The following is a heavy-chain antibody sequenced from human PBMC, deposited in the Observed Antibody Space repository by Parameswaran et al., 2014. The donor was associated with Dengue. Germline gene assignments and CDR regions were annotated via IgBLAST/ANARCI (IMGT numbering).Heavy chain of an antibody. CDR3: ARISEYKDSFTYYFAMDV. D-gene: IGHD6-6*01. J-gene: IGHJ6*02. Sequence: VRQMPGKGLEWVGSIDPTDSYTDYRPSFKGHVTISADKSISTAYLQWSSLKASDSAIYFCARISEYKDSFTYYFAMDVWGQGTTVTVSS. CDR2: IDPTDSYT. V-gene: IGHV5-10-1*01.